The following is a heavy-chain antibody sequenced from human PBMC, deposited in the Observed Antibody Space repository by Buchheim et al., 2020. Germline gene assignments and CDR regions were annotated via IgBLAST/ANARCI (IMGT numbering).Heavy chain of an antibody. J-gene: IGHJ4*02. V-gene: IGHV3-23*01. CDR2: LRGGGDST. CDR1: GFTLSTYG. D-gene: IGHD3-22*01. CDR3: ARVYTSGYSPYSFDY. Sequence: EVQLLESGGGLVQPGGSLRLSCAASGFTLSTYGMGWVRQAPGKGLEWVSTLRGGGDSTYSADSLKGRFTISRDNSKNTLYLQMNSLRVEDTAVYYCARVYTSGYSPYSFDYWGQGTL.